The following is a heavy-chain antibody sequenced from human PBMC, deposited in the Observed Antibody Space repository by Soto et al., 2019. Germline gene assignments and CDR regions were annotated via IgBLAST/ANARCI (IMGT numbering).Heavy chain of an antibody. D-gene: IGHD2-8*01. J-gene: IGHJ3*02. V-gene: IGHV4-61*01. CDR2: IYYSGST. CDR3: ARGEGMRDAFDI. CDR1: GGSVSSGSYY. Sequence: QVQLQESGPGLVKPSETLSLTCTVSGGSVSSGSYYWSWIRQPPGKGLEWIGYIYYSGSTNYNPSLKSRVTVSVGTSKNQFSLKLSSVTAADTAVYYCARGEGMRDAFDIWGQGTMVTVSS.